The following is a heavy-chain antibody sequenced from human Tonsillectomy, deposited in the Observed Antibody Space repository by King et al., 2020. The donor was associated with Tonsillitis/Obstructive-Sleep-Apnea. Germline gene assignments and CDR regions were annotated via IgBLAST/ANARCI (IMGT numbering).Heavy chain of an antibody. V-gene: IGHV4-34*01. D-gene: IGHD2-15*01. CDR1: GGSFSGYY. CDR3: ARGRGGTIHY. CDR2: INHSGST. Sequence: GQRQQWGAGLLKPSETLSLTCAVYGGSFSGYYWSWIRQPPGKGLEWIGEINHSGSTNYNPSLKSRVTISVDTSKNQFSLKLSSVTAADTAVYYCARGRGGTIHYWGQGTLVTVSS. J-gene: IGHJ4*02.